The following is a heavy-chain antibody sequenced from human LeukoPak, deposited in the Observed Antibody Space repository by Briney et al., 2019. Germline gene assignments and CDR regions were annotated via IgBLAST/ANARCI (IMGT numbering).Heavy chain of an antibody. CDR2: IYSGGGT. CDR3: ARYPYSTSSWSDP. D-gene: IGHD6-6*01. J-gene: IGHJ5*02. V-gene: IGHV3-66*01. CDR1: GFAVSSHY. Sequence: GGSLRLSCAVSGFAVSSHYMSWVRQAPGKGLEWVSVIYSGGGTYYADSVRGRFTISRDNSKNTLYLQLNSLRAEDTAVYYCARYPYSTSSWSDPWGQGTLVTVSS.